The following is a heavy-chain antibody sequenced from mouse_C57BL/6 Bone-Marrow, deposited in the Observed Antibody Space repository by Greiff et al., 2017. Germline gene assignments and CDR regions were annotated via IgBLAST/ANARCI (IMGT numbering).Heavy chain of an antibody. Sequence: EVQGVESGGGLVKPGGSLKLSCAASGFTFSSYAMSWVRQTPEKRLEWVATISDGGSYTYYPDNVKGRFTISRDNAKNNLYLQMSHLKSEDTAMYCCERDGDGPYAMDYWGQGTSVTVSS. J-gene: IGHJ4*01. CDR3: ERDGDGPYAMDY. V-gene: IGHV5-4*01. CDR2: ISDGGSYT. CDR1: GFTFSSYA. D-gene: IGHD2-3*01.